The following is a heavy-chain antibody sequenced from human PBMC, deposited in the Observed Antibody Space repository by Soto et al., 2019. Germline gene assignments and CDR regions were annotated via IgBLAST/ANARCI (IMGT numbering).Heavy chain of an antibody. J-gene: IGHJ6*03. Sequence: EVQLVESGGGLVQPGGSLRLSCAASGFTVSSYYMTWVRQAPGKGLEWVSLIKSGGRTKYAGSVKGRLTTSRANSKNKLFPQMTRRSFKYTAVYSCARHDVPFNGRSFYVVPMAIWAKGPTVTVSS. V-gene: IGHV3-66*04. CDR2: IKSGGRT. CDR3: ARHDVPFNGRSFYVVPMAI. D-gene: IGHD2-15*01. CDR1: GFTVSSYY.